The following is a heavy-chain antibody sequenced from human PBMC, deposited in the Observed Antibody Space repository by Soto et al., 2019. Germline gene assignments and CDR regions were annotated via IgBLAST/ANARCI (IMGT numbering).Heavy chain of an antibody. J-gene: IGHJ6*02. V-gene: IGHV1-69*01. CDR2: IIPIFGTA. Sequence: QVQLVQTGAEVKKPGSSVKVSCKASGGTFSSYAISWVRQAPGQGREWMGGIIPIFGTANYAQKFQGRVTITADESTSTAYMELSSLRSEDTAVYYCAREDSNYAYYYFGMDVWGQGTTVTVSS. CDR1: GGTFSSYA. CDR3: AREDSNYAYYYFGMDV. D-gene: IGHD4-4*01.